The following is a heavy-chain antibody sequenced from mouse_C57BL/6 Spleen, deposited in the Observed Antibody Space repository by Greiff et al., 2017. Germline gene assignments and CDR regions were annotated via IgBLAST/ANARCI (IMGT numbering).Heavy chain of an antibody. V-gene: IGHV5-17*01. D-gene: IGHD1-1*01. J-gene: IGHJ4*01. Sequence: EVQLQESGGGLVKPGGSLKLSCAASGFTFSDYGMHWVRQAPEKGLEWVAYISSGSSTIYYADTVKGRFTISRDNAKNTLFLQMTSLRSEDTAMYYCARYSRPMDYWGQGTSVTVSS. CDR3: ARYSRPMDY. CDR2: ISSGSSTI. CDR1: GFTFSDYG.